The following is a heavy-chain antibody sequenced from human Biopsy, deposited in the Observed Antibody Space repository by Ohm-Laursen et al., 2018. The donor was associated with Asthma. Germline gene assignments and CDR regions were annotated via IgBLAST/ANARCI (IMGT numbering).Heavy chain of an antibody. CDR2: INSVFGTT. CDR3: ARKAGSCISRTCYSLDF. J-gene: IGHJ4*02. V-gene: IGHV1-69*13. CDR1: GGTFSTYV. D-gene: IGHD2-2*01. Sequence: SVKVSCKSLGGTFSTYVIGWVRQAPGQGLEWMGGINSVFGTTTYPQKFQDRVTITADDSTSTVYMELSSLRSEDTAVYYCARKAGSCISRTCYSLDFWGQGTLVTISS.